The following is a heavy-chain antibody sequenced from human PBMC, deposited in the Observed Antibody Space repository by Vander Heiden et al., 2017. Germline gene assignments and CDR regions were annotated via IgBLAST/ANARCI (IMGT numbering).Heavy chain of an antibody. CDR1: GGSISRYY. CDR2: IYNSGST. D-gene: IGHD6-13*01. Sequence: HVQLQESGPGLVKPSETLSLTCTVSGGSISRYYWSWIRQPAGKGLEWMGSIYNSGSTKYNNYSKRRVTMSVDTSKKQCALKRSSVTAAAKAVYYCAVFLVGEGVYYDAFDIWSQGTMVTVSS. CDR3: AVFLVGEGVYYDAFDI. J-gene: IGHJ3*02. V-gene: IGHV4-4*07.